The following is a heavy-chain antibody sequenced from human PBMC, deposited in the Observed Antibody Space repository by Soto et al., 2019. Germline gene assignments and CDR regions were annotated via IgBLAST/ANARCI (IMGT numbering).Heavy chain of an antibody. CDR3: ARCSLVVIPVPGFDP. D-gene: IGHD2-15*01. V-gene: IGHV4-31*03. CDR2: IYYNGNT. Sequence: TLSLTCTVSGGSISSGGYYWSWIRQHPGRGLEWIGYIYYNGNTYYNPSLKSRVTVSVETSKNQFSLNVRSVTAADTAVYYCARCSLVVIPVPGFDPWGQGTLVTVSS. J-gene: IGHJ5*02. CDR1: GGSISSGGYY.